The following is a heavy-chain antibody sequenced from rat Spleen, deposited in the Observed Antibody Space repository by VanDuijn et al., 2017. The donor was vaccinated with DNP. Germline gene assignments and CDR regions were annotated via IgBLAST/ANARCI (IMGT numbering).Heavy chain of an antibody. CDR3: ARLGPHYFDY. J-gene: IGHJ2*01. V-gene: IGHV5S13*01. CDR1: GFTFSNYD. Sequence: EVQLVESGGGLVQPGRSLKLSCAASGFTFSNYDMAWVRQAPTKGLAWVASIYTSGGYTYYRYSVKGLFIVSRDNAENTLYLQMDRLSSEDTATYYCARLGPHYFDYWGQGVMVTVSS. D-gene: IGHD4-1*01. CDR2: IYTSGGYT.